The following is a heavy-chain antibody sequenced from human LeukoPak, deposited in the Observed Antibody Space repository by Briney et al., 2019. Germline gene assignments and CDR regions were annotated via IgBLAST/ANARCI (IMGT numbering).Heavy chain of an antibody. D-gene: IGHD5-12*01. CDR2: ISSTSSSI. Sequence: GGSLRLSCAASGFTVSSNYMSRVRQAPGKGLEWVSYISSTSSSIYYADSVKGRFTISRDNAKNSLYLQMNSLRAEDTAVYYCARGSGYDRPRYFDYWGQGTLVTVSS. CDR3: ARGSGYDRPRYFDY. CDR1: GFTVSSNY. V-gene: IGHV3-48*01. J-gene: IGHJ4*02.